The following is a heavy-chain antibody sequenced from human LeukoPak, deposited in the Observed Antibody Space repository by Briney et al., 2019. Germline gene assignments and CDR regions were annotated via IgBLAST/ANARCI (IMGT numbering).Heavy chain of an antibody. CDR2: ISSSGSTK. CDR1: GFTFSSYE. V-gene: IGHV3-48*03. CDR3: ARGRAADQLLWYFDY. Sequence: GGSLRLSCAASGFTFSSYEMNWVRQAPGKGLEWVSSISSSGSTKYYADSVKGRFTISRDNAKNSLCLQMNSLRADDTAVYYCARGRAADQLLWYFDYWGQGTLVTVSS. J-gene: IGHJ4*02. D-gene: IGHD2-2*01.